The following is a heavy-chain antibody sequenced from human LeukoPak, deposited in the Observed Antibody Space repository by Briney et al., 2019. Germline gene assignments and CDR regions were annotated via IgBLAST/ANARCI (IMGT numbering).Heavy chain of an antibody. D-gene: IGHD4-17*01. V-gene: IGHV3-33*01. CDR2: IWYDGSNK. CDR3: ARGEDYGDYFDY. J-gene: IGHJ4*02. Sequence: PGGSLRLSCATSGFTFNRFGMHWVRQAPGKGLEWVAVIWYDGSNKDYADSVKGRFTISRDNSKNTLYLQMNSLRAEDTAVYYCARGEDYGDYFDYWGQGTLVTVSS. CDR1: GFTFNRFG.